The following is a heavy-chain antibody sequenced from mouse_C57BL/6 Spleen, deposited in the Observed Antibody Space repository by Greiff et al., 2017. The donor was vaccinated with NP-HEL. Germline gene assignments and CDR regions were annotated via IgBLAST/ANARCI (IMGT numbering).Heavy chain of an antibody. D-gene: IGHD2-4*01. V-gene: IGHV1-19*01. Sequence: EVQLQQSGPVLVKPGASVKMSCKASGYTFTDYYMNWVKQSHGKSLEWIGVINPYNGGTSYNQKFKGKATLTVDKSSSTAYMELNSLTSEDSAVYYCARSGYDYDGGMFAYWGQGTLVTVSA. CDR1: GYTFTDYY. CDR2: INPYNGGT. CDR3: ARSGYDYDGGMFAY. J-gene: IGHJ3*01.